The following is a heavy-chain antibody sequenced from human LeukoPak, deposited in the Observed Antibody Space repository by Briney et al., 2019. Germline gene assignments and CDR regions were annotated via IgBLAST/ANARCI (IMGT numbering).Heavy chain of an antibody. Sequence: GGSLRLSCAASGFTFSSYGMHWVRQAPGKGLEWVAFIRYDGSNKYYADSVKGRFTISRDNSKNTLYLQMNSLRAEDTAVYYCAKDGSSWYRPLDYWGQGTLVTVSS. J-gene: IGHJ4*02. CDR1: GFTFSSYG. V-gene: IGHV3-30*02. CDR3: AKDGSSWYRPLDY. CDR2: IRYDGSNK. D-gene: IGHD6-13*01.